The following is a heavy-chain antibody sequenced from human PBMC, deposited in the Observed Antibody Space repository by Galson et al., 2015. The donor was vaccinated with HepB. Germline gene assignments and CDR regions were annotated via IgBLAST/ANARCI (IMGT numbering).Heavy chain of an antibody. D-gene: IGHD5-12*01. V-gene: IGHV1-69*13. J-gene: IGHJ6*02. CDR1: GGTFSSYA. CDR3: ANRGYSGYDPYDLYGMDV. CDR2: IIPIFGTA. Sequence: SVKVSCKASGGTFSSYAISWVRQAPGQGLEWMGGIIPIFGTANYAQKFQGRVTITADESTSTAYMELSSLRSEDTAVYYCANRGYSGYDPYDLYGMDVWGQGTTVTVSS.